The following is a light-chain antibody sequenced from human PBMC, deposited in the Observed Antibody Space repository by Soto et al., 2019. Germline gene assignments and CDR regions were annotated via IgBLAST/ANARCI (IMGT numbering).Light chain of an antibody. CDR1: QSISSW. CDR3: QQHNSFSIT. Sequence: DIQMTQSPSTLSASVGDRVTITGRASQSISSWLAWYQQKPGKAPKLLIYKSSSLESGVTSRFSGSGSGTEFTLTISSPQPDDFATYYCQQHNSFSITVGQGTRLEIK. CDR2: KSS. J-gene: IGKJ5*01. V-gene: IGKV1-5*03.